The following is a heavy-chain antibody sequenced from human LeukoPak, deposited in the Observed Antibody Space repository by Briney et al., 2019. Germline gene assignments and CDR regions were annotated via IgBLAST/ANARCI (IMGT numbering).Heavy chain of an antibody. CDR2: IRYDGSNK. J-gene: IGHJ6*03. D-gene: IGHD2-2*01. V-gene: IGHV3-30*02. CDR1: GFTCSSYG. Sequence: AGGSLTLSCAASGFTCSSYGMQWVRQAPGKGLVWVAFIRYDGSNKYYADSEKGRLTISRDNSKNPLYLQMNSLRAEDTAVYYRANTVVPAAIPVYYYYYYRDVWGKGTTLSVSS. CDR3: ANTVVPAAIPVYYYYYYRDV.